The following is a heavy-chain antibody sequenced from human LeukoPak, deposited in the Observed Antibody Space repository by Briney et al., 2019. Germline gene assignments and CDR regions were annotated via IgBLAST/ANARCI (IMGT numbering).Heavy chain of an antibody. V-gene: IGHV3-30-3*01. J-gene: IGHJ4*02. Sequence: GGSLRLSCAASGFTFSNYAMHWVRQAPAKGLQWVAVISYDGSNKYYADSVKGRFTISRDDSKNTLYVQMNSLRAEDTAVYYCARESTIQLWLLDYWGQGTLVIVSS. D-gene: IGHD5-18*01. CDR2: ISYDGSNK. CDR3: ARESTIQLWLLDY. CDR1: GFTFSNYA.